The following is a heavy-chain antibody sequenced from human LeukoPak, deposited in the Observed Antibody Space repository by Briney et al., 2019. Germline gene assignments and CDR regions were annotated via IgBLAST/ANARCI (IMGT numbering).Heavy chain of an antibody. CDR3: ARLCKSGVRGVTYNWFDP. V-gene: IGHV4-59*01. D-gene: IGHD3-10*01. J-gene: IGHJ5*02. Sequence: SEPLSLTCTVSRGSISSYYWNWIRQSPGKGLEWIGYIDNTAKITTNPSLRSRVTISVDTPKNQFSLKLNSATAADTAVYYCARLCKSGVRGVTYNWFDPWGQGTLVTVSS. CDR2: IDNTAKI. CDR1: RGSISSYY.